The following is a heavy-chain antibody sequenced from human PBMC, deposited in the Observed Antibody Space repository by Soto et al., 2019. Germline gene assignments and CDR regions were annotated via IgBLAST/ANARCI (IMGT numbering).Heavy chain of an antibody. Sequence: SETLSLTCTVSGGSISSYYCSWVRQTPRKGLKWIGSVSYRGGPAYKPSPTCRFTISMDMSKSEFSLKVNSVTTVDTATSYCARVHLVEKVIDSWGQGTLVTVSS. V-gene: IGHV4-59*01. CDR1: GGSISSYY. J-gene: IGHJ4*02. CDR2: VSYRGGP. D-gene: IGHD2-8*02. CDR3: ARVHLVEKVIDS.